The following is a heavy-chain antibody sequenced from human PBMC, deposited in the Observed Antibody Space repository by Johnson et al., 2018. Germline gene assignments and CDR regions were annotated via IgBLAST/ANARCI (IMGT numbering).Heavy chain of an antibody. CDR3: ARDLENWGRLGMDV. D-gene: IGHD7-27*01. J-gene: IGHJ6*02. CDR2: ISYDGSNK. Sequence: QVQLVESGGGVVQPGRSLRLSCAASGFTFSSYGMHWVRQAPGKGLEWVAVISYDGSNKYYADSVKGRFPISRDNSKNTLYLQMNSRRAEDTAVYYCARDLENWGRLGMDVWGQGTTVTVSS. CDR1: GFTFSSYG. V-gene: IGHV3-30*03.